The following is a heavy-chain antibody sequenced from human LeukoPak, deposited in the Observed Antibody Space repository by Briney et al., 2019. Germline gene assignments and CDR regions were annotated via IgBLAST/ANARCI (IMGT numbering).Heavy chain of an antibody. V-gene: IGHV4-4*02. J-gene: IGHJ4*02. CDR2: MYLSGTT. Sequence: NPSETLSLTCTVSGDSINSLDLWSWVRQPPGKGLEWIGEMYLSGTTHSNPSVKSRVTIPIDKSKNQFFLNLSSVTAADTAVYYCAGLVGRYSSGLYYYYFDYWGQGTLVTVSS. D-gene: IGHD3-22*01. CDR3: AGLVGRYSSGLYYYYFDY. CDR1: GDSINSLDL.